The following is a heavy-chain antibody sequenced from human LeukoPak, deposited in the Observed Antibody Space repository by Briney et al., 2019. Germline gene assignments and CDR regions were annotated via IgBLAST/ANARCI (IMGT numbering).Heavy chain of an antibody. CDR1: GFTFSGSA. CDR3: TRRPGGHCSGGSCYDAGGDY. CDR2: IRSKANSYAT. D-gene: IGHD2-15*01. J-gene: IGHJ4*02. Sequence: GGSLRLSCAASGFTFSGSAMHWVRQASGKGLEWVGRIRSKANSYATAYAASVKGRFTISRDDSKNTAYLQMNSLKTEDTAVYYCTRRPGGHCSGGSCYDAGGDYWGQGTLVTVSS. V-gene: IGHV3-73*01.